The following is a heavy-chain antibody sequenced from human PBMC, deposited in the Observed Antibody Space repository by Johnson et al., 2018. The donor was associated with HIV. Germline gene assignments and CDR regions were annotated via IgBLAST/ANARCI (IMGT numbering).Heavy chain of an antibody. V-gene: IGHV3-30-3*02. CDR3: AKKGGQYSGSHDAFDI. Sequence: QVQLVESGGGVVQPGRSLRLSCAASGFTFNNYAMHWVRQAPGKGLEWVAVISYDGSNEFYADSVKGRFTISRDNSKTTLSLQMNSLRAEDTAVYYCAKKGGQYSGSHDAFDIWGQGTMVTVSS. D-gene: IGHD6-6*01. CDR2: ISYDGSNE. CDR1: GFTFNNYA. J-gene: IGHJ3*02.